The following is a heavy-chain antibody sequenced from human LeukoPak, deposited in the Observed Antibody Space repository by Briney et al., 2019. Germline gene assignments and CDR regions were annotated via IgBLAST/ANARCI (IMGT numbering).Heavy chain of an antibody. CDR2: ISDIGSI. J-gene: IGHJ4*02. D-gene: IGHD2-8*02. CDR1: DGSINNYH. V-gene: IGHV4-59*08. Sequence: SETLSLTCTVSDGSINNYHWSWIRQPPGKGLEWIAYISDIGSINYNPSLKSRVTISLDTSKNQFSLKLSSVTAADTAVYYCAGHHPRNTVDFWGQGTLVTVSS. CDR3: AGHHPRNTVDF.